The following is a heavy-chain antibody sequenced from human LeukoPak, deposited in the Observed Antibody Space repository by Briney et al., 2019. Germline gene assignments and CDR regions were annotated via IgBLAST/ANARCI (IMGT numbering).Heavy chain of an antibody. Sequence: PSETLSLTCAVYGGSFSGYYWSWIRQPPGKGLEWIGEINHSGSTNYNPSFKSRVTISVDTSKNQFSLKLSSVTAADTAVYYCARGKTRITMIVAYDYWGQGTLVTVSS. V-gene: IGHV4-34*01. CDR1: GGSFSGYY. J-gene: IGHJ4*02. CDR3: ARGKTRITMIVAYDY. D-gene: IGHD3-22*01. CDR2: INHSGST.